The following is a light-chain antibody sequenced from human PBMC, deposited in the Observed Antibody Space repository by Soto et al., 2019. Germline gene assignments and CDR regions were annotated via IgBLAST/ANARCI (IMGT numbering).Light chain of an antibody. CDR1: QSVGSN. Sequence: EIVMTQSPATLSVSPGERATLSCRASQSVGSNLAWYQQKPGQAPRLLIYGTSIRATGIPARFSGSGSGTELTLTISSLQSEDFAVYYCQQYNDWPPKTFGQGTKVEIK. CDR2: GTS. CDR3: QQYNDWPPKT. V-gene: IGKV3-15*01. J-gene: IGKJ1*01.